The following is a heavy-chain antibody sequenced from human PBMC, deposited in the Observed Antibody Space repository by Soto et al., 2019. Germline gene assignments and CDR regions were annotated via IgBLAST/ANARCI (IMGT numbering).Heavy chain of an antibody. CDR3: ARSYPNTIFGVVPSRGLDV. CDR2: IHYSGST. J-gene: IGHJ6*02. CDR1: GVSIISNY. Sequence: SETLSLTCIFSGVSIISNYWSWIRQPPGQGLEWIGYIHYSGSTNFNPSLKNRVVMSVDTSKNQFSLRLSSVTAADTAVYYCARSYPNTIFGVVPSRGLDVWGQGATVTVSS. V-gene: IGHV4-59*01. D-gene: IGHD3-3*01.